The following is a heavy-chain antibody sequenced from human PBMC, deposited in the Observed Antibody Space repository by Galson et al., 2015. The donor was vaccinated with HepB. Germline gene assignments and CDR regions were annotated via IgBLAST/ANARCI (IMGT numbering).Heavy chain of an antibody. CDR2: IVVGSTNA. Sequence: SVKVSCKASGFTFTNSAMQWVRQARGQHLEWIGWIVVGSTNADYAQKFQETVTITRDMSTSTAYMELSSLRSEDTAVYYCAAAHDSSSFNVWVHGTMVTVSS. CDR3: AAAHDSSSFNV. V-gene: IGHV1-58*02. J-gene: IGHJ3*01. D-gene: IGHD3-22*01. CDR1: GFTFTNSA.